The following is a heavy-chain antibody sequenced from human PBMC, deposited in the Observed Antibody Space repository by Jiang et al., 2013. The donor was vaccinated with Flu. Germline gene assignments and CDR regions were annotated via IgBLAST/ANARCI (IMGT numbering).Heavy chain of an antibody. CDR3: ARDPDPSIWFGELDDAFDI. J-gene: IGHJ3*02. CDR1: GFTFSSYG. V-gene: IGHV3-30*12. CDR2: ISYDGNNK. Sequence: GRSLRLSCAASGFTFSSYGMHWVRQAPGKGLEWVALISYDGNNKYYTGSLKGRFTISRDNSKKTLYLQMNSLRAEDTAVYYCARDPDPSIWFGELDDAFDIWGQGTMVTVSS. D-gene: IGHD3-10*01.